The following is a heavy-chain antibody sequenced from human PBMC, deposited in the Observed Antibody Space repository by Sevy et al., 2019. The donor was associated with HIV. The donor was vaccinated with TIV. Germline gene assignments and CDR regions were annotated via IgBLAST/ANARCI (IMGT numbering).Heavy chain of an antibody. V-gene: IGHV3-23*01. CDR3: AKGVSWLVLGGYFDY. J-gene: IGHJ4*02. Sequence: GGSLRLSCEASGFTFRSYAMSWVRQAPGKGLEWVSGIIGSGDNTYYADSVKGRFTVSRDNSKKTLYVQMNSLRAEDTAVYYCAKGVSWLVLGGYFDYWGQGTPVTVSS. CDR2: IIGSGDNT. CDR1: GFTFRSYA. D-gene: IGHD6-19*01.